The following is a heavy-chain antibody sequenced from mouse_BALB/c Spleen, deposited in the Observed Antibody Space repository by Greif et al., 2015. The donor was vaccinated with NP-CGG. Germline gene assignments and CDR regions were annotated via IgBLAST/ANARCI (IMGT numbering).Heavy chain of an antibody. CDR3: ARTGDYDYDAWFAY. Sequence: VQLQQSGPELVKPGASVKISCKASGYSFTGYFMNWVMQSHGKSLEWIGRINPYNGDTFYNQKFKGKATLTVDKSSSTAHMELRSLASEDSAVYYCARTGDYDYDAWFAYWGQGTLVTVSA. CDR1: GYSFTGYF. CDR2: INPYNGDT. J-gene: IGHJ3*01. V-gene: IGHV1-20*02. D-gene: IGHD2-4*01.